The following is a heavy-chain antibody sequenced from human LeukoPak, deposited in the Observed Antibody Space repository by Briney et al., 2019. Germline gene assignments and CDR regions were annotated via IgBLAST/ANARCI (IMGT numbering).Heavy chain of an antibody. V-gene: IGHV4-30-4*01. Sequence: ASQTLSLTCTVSGGSISSGDYYWSWIRQPPGKGLEWIGYIYYSGSTYYNPSLKSRVTISVDTSKNQFSLKLSSVTAADTAVYYCARERVPLYFDLWGRGTLVTVSS. CDR2: IYYSGST. CDR3: ARERVPLYFDL. CDR1: GGSISSGDYY. D-gene: IGHD4/OR15-4a*01. J-gene: IGHJ2*01.